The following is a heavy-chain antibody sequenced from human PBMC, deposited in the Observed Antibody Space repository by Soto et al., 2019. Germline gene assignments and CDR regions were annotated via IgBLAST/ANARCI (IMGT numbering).Heavy chain of an antibody. V-gene: IGHV4-59*01. CDR3: ARVSARGLDY. J-gene: IGHJ4*02. CDR2: IYYSGST. CDR1: GGSISSYY. Sequence: SETLSLTCTVSGGSISSYYWSWIRQPQGKGLEWIGYIYYSGSTNYNPSLKSRVTISVDTSKDQFSLKLSSVTAADTAVYYCARVSARGLDYWGQGTLVTVSS. D-gene: IGHD3-10*01.